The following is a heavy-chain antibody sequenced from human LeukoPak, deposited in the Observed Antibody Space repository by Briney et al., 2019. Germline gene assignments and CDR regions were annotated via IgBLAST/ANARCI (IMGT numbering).Heavy chain of an antibody. CDR2: ISSDGMTI. CDR3: TSYFH. CDR1: GFTYSDYW. Sequence: TGGSLILSCAASGFTYSDYWMHWVRQVPGKGLVWVSRISSDGMTINYADSVKGRFTISRDNAKNTLYLLMNSLRAEDSAVYYCTSYFHWGQGTLVTVSS. J-gene: IGHJ4*02. D-gene: IGHD2/OR15-2a*01. V-gene: IGHV3-74*01.